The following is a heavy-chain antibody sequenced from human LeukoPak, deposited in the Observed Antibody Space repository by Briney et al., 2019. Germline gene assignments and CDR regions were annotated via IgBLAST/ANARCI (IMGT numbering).Heavy chain of an antibody. Sequence: ASVKVSCKASGYTFTGYYMHWVRQAPGQGLGWMGWISPNSGGTNYEQKFQGRVTMTRDTSISTAYMELSRLRSDDTAVYYCASRLMVAATWFDPWGQGTLVTVSS. D-gene: IGHD2-15*01. CDR2: ISPNSGGT. CDR3: ASRLMVAATWFDP. CDR1: GYTFTGYY. J-gene: IGHJ5*02. V-gene: IGHV1-2*02.